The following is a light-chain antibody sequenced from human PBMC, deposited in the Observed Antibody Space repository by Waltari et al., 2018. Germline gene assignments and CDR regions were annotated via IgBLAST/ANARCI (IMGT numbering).Light chain of an antibody. Sequence: QSALTQPRPVSGSPGQSVTISCTGTSSYVGGYNYVSWYQQHPGKAPKLIIYDVTKRPSGVPDRFSGSKSGNTASLTISGLQAEDEADYYCCSYGGSYSFVVFGGGTKLTVL. CDR1: SSYVGGYNY. V-gene: IGLV2-11*01. CDR2: DVT. J-gene: IGLJ2*01. CDR3: CSYGGSYSFVV.